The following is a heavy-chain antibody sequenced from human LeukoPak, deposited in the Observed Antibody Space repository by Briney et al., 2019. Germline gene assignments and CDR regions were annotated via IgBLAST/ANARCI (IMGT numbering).Heavy chain of an antibody. CDR3: ARGPGGYSSGWVRYFDY. CDR1: GFTFSSYA. V-gene: IGHV3-30*04. CDR2: ISYDGSNK. Sequence: PGGSLRLSCAASGFTFSSYAMHWVRQAPGKGLEWVAVISYDGSNKYCADSVKGRFTISRDNSKNTLYLQMNSLRAEDAAVYYCARGPGGYSSGWVRYFDYWGQGTLVTVSS. D-gene: IGHD6-19*01. J-gene: IGHJ4*02.